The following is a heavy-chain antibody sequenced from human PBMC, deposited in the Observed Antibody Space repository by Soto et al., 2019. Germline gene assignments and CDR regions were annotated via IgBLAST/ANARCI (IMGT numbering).Heavy chain of an antibody. Sequence: SETLSLTCAVYGGSFSGYFWTWIRQSPGKGLEWIGEINHRGSTNSNPSLKSRVAISVDTSKNQISLKLRSVTAADTAVYYCARGISLIVEVQRDAPDKYYFDSWGQGTLVTVSS. J-gene: IGHJ4*02. D-gene: IGHD2-15*01. V-gene: IGHV4-34*01. CDR3: ARGISLIVEVQRDAPDKYYFDS. CDR1: GGSFSGYF. CDR2: INHRGST.